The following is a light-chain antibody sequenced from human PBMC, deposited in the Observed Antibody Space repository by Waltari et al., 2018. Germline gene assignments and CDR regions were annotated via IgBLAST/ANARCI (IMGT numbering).Light chain of an antibody. CDR3: QQYNSSALT. Sequence: DIQMTQPPSTLSASVGDRVTITCRASQSISSWLAWYQQKPGKAPKLLIYKASSLESGVPSRFSGSGSGTEFTLTISSLQPDDFATYYCQQYNSSALTFGGGTKVEIK. CDR1: QSISSW. J-gene: IGKJ4*01. CDR2: KAS. V-gene: IGKV1-5*03.